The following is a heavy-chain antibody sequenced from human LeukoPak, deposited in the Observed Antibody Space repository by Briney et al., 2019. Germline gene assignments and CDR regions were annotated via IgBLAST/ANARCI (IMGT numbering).Heavy chain of an antibody. Sequence: ASVKVSCKASGYTFTGYYMHWVRQAPGQGLEWMGIINPSGGSTSYAQKFQGRVTMTRDTSTSTVYMELSSLRSEDTAVYYCARGPRVTIFGVVLDLKNNWFDPWGQGTLVTVSS. CDR3: ARGPRVTIFGVVLDLKNNWFDP. CDR2: INPSGGST. J-gene: IGHJ5*02. CDR1: GYTFTGYY. D-gene: IGHD3-3*01. V-gene: IGHV1-46*03.